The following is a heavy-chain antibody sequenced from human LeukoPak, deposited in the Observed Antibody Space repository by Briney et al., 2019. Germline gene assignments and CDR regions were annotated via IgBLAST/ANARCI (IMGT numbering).Heavy chain of an antibody. CDR3: ARGAAAGTRRTYYYYYYMDV. D-gene: IGHD6-13*01. J-gene: IGHJ6*03. CDR1: GGSFSGYY. Sequence: SETLSLTCAVYGGSFSGYYWSWICQPPGKGLEWIGEINHSGSTNYNPSLKSRVTISVDTSKNQFSLKLSSVTAADTAVYYCARGAAAGTRRTYYYYYYMDVWGKGTTVTVSS. CDR2: INHSGST. V-gene: IGHV4-34*01.